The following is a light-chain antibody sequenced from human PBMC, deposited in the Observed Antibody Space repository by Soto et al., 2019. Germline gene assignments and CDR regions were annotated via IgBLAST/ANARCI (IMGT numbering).Light chain of an antibody. CDR1: QSISSW. CDR2: KAS. J-gene: IGKJ1*01. V-gene: IGKV1-5*03. CDR3: QQYNSYSWT. Sequence: DIQMTQSPSTLSASVGDRVTITCRASQSISSWLAWYQQKPGKAPKLLIYKASSLESGVPSRFSGSGSGTEFTLTISSLQHDDFATYYCQQYNSYSWTFGQGTKADIK.